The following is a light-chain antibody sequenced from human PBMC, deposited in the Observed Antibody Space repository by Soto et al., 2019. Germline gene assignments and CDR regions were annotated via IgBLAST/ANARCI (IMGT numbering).Light chain of an antibody. V-gene: IGLV1-51*01. CDR2: DNN. Sequence: QSVLTQPPSVSAAPGQKVTISCSGSSSNIGNNYVSWYQQLPGTAPKLLIYDNNKRPSGIPDRFSGSKSGTSATLGITGLTTGDEADYYCGTWDSSLSAVVFGGGTKLTVL. CDR3: GTWDSSLSAVV. CDR1: SSNIGNNY. J-gene: IGLJ2*01.